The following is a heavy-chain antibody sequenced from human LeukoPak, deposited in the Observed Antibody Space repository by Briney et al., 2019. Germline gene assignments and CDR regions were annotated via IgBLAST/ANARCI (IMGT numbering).Heavy chain of an antibody. Sequence: GGSLRLSCAASGFTFSSYAMHWVRQAPGKGLEWVAVISYDGSNKYYADSVKGRFTISRDNSKNTLYLQMNSLRAEDTAVYYCAKDTGTAAGTRNYYYMDVWGKGTTVTVSS. CDR1: GFTFSSYA. D-gene: IGHD6-13*01. CDR2: ISYDGSNK. V-gene: IGHV3-30-3*01. CDR3: AKDTGTAAGTRNYYYMDV. J-gene: IGHJ6*03.